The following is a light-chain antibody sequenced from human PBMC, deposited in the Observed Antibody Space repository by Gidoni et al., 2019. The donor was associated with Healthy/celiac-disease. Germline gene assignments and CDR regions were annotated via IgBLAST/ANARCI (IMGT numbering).Light chain of an antibody. CDR3: QQSYSTPLFT. V-gene: IGKV1-39*01. CDR2: AAS. Sequence: DIQLTQSPSSLSASVGDRVTITCRASQSISSYLNWYQQKPGKAPKLLIYAASSLQSGVPSRCSGSGSGTDFTLTISSLQPEDFATYYCQQSYSTPLFTFXPXTKVDIK. CDR1: QSISSY. J-gene: IGKJ3*01.